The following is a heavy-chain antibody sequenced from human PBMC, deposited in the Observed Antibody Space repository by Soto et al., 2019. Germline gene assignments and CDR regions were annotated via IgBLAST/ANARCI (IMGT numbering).Heavy chain of an antibody. CDR3: AKDPHLDV. J-gene: IGHJ6*02. Sequence: SGGSLRLSCAASGFFFSSYGMYWVRQAPGKGLEWVAVISYDGRNKDYGDSVKGRFTISRDNSKNTLYLQMISLRAEDTAVYYCAKDPHLDVWGQGTTVTVSS. CDR1: GFFFSSYG. V-gene: IGHV3-30*18. CDR2: ISYDGRNK.